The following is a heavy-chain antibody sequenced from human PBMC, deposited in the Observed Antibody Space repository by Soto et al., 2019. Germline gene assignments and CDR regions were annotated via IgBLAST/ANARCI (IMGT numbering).Heavy chain of an antibody. D-gene: IGHD3-16*01. J-gene: IGHJ4*02. CDR1: GFTFSNYA. CDR3: ARGGGGAALADFDY. CDR2: ISSNGGST. V-gene: IGHV3-64*01. Sequence: EVQLVESGEGLVQPGGSLRLSCAASGFTFSNYAMHWVRQAPGKGLEYVSAISSNGGSTYYANSVRGRFTISRDNSKNTLYLQMGSLRTEDMAVYYWARGGGGAALADFDYWGRGTLVTVSS.